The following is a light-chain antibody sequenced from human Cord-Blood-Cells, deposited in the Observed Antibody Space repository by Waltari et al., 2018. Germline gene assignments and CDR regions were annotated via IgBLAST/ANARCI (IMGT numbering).Light chain of an antibody. CDR3: SSYTSSSTYV. Sequence: QSALTQPASVSGSPGHSITLSCTGTSSDVGGYHSVSWYQQHPGKAPKLMIYDVSKRPSGVSNRFSGSKSGNTASLTISGLQAEDEADYYCSSYTSSSTYVFGTGTKVTVL. J-gene: IGLJ1*01. CDR2: DVS. V-gene: IGLV2-14*01. CDR1: SSDVGGYHS.